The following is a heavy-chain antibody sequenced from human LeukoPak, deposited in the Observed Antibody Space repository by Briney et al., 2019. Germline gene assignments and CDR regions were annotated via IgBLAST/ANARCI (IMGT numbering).Heavy chain of an antibody. Sequence: GGSLRLSCAASGFTFGTFAMSWVRQAPGKGLEWVSAITGSGGNTFYADSGKGRFTISRDNSQNTVFLQIQSLRAEDTGVYYCAKGYASGTYYSDSWGQGTLVTVSS. CDR1: GFTFGTFA. J-gene: IGHJ4*02. D-gene: IGHD3-10*01. CDR3: AKGYASGTYYSDS. CDR2: ITGSGGNT. V-gene: IGHV3-23*01.